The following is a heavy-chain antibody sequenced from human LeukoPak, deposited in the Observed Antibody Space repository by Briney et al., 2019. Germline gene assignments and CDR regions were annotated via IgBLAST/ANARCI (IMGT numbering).Heavy chain of an antibody. Sequence: SETLSLTCAVYGGSFSGYYWSWIRQPPGKGLEWIGEINHSGSTNYNPSLKSRVTISVDTSKNQFSVKLSSVTAADTAVYYCARHYSSSWYRPGAYYFDYWGQGTLVTVSS. V-gene: IGHV4-34*01. D-gene: IGHD6-13*01. CDR2: INHSGST. CDR1: GGSFSGYY. J-gene: IGHJ4*02. CDR3: ARHYSSSWYRPGAYYFDY.